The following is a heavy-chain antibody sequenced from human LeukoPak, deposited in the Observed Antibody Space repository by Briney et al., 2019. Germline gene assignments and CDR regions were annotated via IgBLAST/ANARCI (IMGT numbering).Heavy chain of an antibody. V-gene: IGHV3-23*01. D-gene: IGHD5-12*01. J-gene: IGHJ4*02. CDR1: GFTYSRNA. Sequence: PGESLRLSCAASGFTYSRNAMTWVRQAPGKGLEWVSSISGSPSNTDYADSVKGRFTISSDNSKSTLYLQMNSLRADDTAVYYCAAWGYSDYDYYFDYWGQGALVTVSS. CDR2: ISGSPSNT. CDR3: AAWGYSDYDYYFDY.